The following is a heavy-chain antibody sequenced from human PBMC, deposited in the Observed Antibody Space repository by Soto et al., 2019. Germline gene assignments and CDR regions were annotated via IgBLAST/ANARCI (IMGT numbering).Heavy chain of an antibody. Sequence: GGSLRLSCAASGFTFSSYAMHWVRQAPGKGLEWVAVISYDGSNKYYTDSVKGRFTISRDNSKSTLYLQMNSLRAEDTAVYYCARLTSLLHPGWFDPWGQGTLVTVSS. CDR1: GFTFSSYA. J-gene: IGHJ5*02. D-gene: IGHD1-26*01. CDR3: ARLTSLLHPGWFDP. V-gene: IGHV3-30-3*01. CDR2: ISYDGSNK.